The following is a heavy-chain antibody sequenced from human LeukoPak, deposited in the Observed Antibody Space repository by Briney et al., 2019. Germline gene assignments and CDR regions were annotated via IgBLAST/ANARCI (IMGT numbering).Heavy chain of an antibody. CDR2: ISAYNRIT. CDR3: ARPYDSSGYYNYYFDN. Sequence: ASVKVSCKASGYSFITYGISWVRQAPRQEREWMGWISAYNRITDYAPNLQGRVTMTADPSTRTAYMEMRSLRSDDTAVYYCARPYDSSGYYNYYFDNWGQGTLVTVSS. V-gene: IGHV1-18*01. CDR1: GYSFITYG. D-gene: IGHD3-22*01. J-gene: IGHJ4*02.